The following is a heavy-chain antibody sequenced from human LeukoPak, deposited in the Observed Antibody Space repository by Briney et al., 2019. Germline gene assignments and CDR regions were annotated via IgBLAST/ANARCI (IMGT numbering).Heavy chain of an antibody. Sequence: GGSLRLSCAASGFTFNNYAMTWVRQVPGKGLEWVSVINGGGSSYYADSVKGRFTVSRDNSKNTLYLQMNSLRDEDTAVYYCAKGQGYDYGGSIDYWGQGTLVTVSS. CDR2: INGGGSS. D-gene: IGHD4/OR15-4a*01. CDR3: AKGQGYDYGGSIDY. V-gene: IGHV3-23*01. J-gene: IGHJ4*02. CDR1: GFTFNNYA.